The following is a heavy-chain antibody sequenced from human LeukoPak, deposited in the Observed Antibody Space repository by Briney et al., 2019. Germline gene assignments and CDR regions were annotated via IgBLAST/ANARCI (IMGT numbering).Heavy chain of an antibody. CDR2: MNPNSGNT. CDR1: GYTFSSYD. D-gene: IGHD3-9*01. V-gene: IGHV1-8*01. J-gene: IGHJ4*02. Sequence: ASVKVSCKASGYTFSSYDINWVRQATGQGLEWMGWMNPNSGNTGYAQNFQGRVTMTRNTSISTAYMEVSSLRSEDAAVYYCASPTSYDILTGYYSHHGYFDYWGQGTLVTVSS. CDR3: ASPTSYDILTGYYSHHGYFDY.